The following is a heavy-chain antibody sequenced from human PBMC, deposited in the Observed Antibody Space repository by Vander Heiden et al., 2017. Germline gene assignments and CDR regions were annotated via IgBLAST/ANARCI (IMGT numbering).Heavy chain of an antibody. V-gene: IGHV4-59*01. Sequence: QVQLQESGPGLVKPSETLSLTCTVSGGSFSSYYGSWIRQPPGKGLEWIGYIYYSGSTNYNPSLKSRVTISIDTSKNQFSLRLSSVTAADTAVYYCARAGGYGSGSEHWGQGTLVTVSS. CDR1: GGSFSSYY. CDR3: ARAGGYGSGSEH. J-gene: IGHJ4*02. CDR2: IYYSGST. D-gene: IGHD3-10*01.